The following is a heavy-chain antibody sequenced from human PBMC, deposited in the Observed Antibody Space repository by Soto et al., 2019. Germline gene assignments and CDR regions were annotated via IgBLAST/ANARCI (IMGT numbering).Heavy chain of an antibody. J-gene: IGHJ6*02. V-gene: IGHV1-69*12. Sequence: QVQLVQSGAEVKKPGSSVKVSCKASGGTFSNYAITWVRQAPGQGLEWMGGIIPFFLTANYAQKFQGRVTITADESTSAAYMELGSLTSEDTAVYFCARETSGVTAAMRGGYYYGMDVWGQWTTFTVSS. D-gene: IGHD2-2*01. CDR1: GGTFSNYA. CDR2: IIPFFLTA. CDR3: ARETSGVTAAMRGGYYYGMDV.